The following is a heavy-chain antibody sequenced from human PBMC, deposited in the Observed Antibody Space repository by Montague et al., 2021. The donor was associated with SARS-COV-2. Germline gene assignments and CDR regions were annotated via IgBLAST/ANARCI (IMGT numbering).Heavy chain of an antibody. CDR3: ARSRLYYDSSGYYFDY. J-gene: IGHJ4*02. CDR2: IYTSGST. V-gene: IGHV4-61*02. CDR1: GGSISSGSYY. Sequence: TLSLTCTVSGGSISSGSYYWSWIRQPAGKGLEWIGRIYTSGSTNYNSSLKSRVTISLDTSKNQFSLKLSSVTAADTAVYYCARSRLYYDSSGYYFDYWDQGTLVTVAS. D-gene: IGHD3-22*01.